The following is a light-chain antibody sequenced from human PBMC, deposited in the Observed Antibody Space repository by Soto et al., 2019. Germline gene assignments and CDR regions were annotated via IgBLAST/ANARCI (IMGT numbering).Light chain of an antibody. J-gene: IGLJ2*01. V-gene: IGLV2-14*03. CDR1: SSDVGNDNF. CDR2: DVT. CDR3: SSYPSTNLVL. Sequence: QSALTQPASVSGSPGQSITISCTGTSSDVGNDNFVSWYQQHPGKAPKVIIYDVTHRPSGVSNRFSGSRSGNTASLTISGLQAEDEADYYCSSYPSTNLVLFGGGTKLTVL.